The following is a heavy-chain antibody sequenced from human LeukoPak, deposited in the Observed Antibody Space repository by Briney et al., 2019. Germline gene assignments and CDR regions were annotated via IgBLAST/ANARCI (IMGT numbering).Heavy chain of an antibody. V-gene: IGHV4-4*07. D-gene: IGHD3-16*01. CDR3: ARDGYRGSFSNWFDP. CDR1: GGSISSYY. J-gene: IGHJ5*02. CDR2: VYSSGST. Sequence: SETLSLTCTVSGGSISSYYWVWIRQPAGKGLEWIGRVYSSGSTNYNPSLKSRVTMSIDTSKNQFSLTLRSMTAADTAVYYCARDGYRGSFSNWFDPWGQGILVTVSS.